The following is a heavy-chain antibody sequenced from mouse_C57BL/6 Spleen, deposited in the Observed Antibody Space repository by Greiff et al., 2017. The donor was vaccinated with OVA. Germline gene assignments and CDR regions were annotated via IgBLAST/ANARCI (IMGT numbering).Heavy chain of an antibody. CDR1: GYTFTSYW. Sequence: QVQLQQSGAELVKPGASVKLSCKASGYTFTSYWMQWVKQRPGQGLEWIGEIDPSDSYTNYNQKFKGKATLTVDTSSSTAYMQLSSLTSEDSAVYYCASYYYGSKGYAMDYWGQGTSVTVSS. J-gene: IGHJ4*01. CDR2: IDPSDSYT. CDR3: ASYYYGSKGYAMDY. D-gene: IGHD1-1*01. V-gene: IGHV1-50*01.